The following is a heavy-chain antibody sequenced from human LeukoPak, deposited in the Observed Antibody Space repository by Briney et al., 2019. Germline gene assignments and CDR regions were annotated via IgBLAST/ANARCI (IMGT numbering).Heavy chain of an antibody. J-gene: IGHJ4*02. CDR3: ARHSLDNYGSYY. CDR1: GGSISSSTYS. V-gene: IGHV4-39*01. CDR2: IHYDGNT. Sequence: SETLSLTCTVSGGSISSSTYSWTWIRQPPGKGLEWIGSIHYDGNTYYKPSLKSRVTISVDTSKIQFSLRLSSATAADMATYYCARHSLDNYGSYYWGQGTLVTVSS. D-gene: IGHD5-24*01.